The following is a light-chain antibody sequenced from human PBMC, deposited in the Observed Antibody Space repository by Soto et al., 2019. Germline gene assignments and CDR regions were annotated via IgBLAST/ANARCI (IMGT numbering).Light chain of an antibody. Sequence: QSALTQPASVSGSPGQSITISCTGTSRDVGGYNYVSWYQQHPGRAPKVMIHDVTNRPSGVSNRFSGSKSGNTASLTISGLQAEDEADYYCSSYTSSSILYVFGTGTKLTVL. V-gene: IGLV2-14*01. CDR2: DVT. CDR1: SRDVGGYNY. CDR3: SSYTSSSILYV. J-gene: IGLJ1*01.